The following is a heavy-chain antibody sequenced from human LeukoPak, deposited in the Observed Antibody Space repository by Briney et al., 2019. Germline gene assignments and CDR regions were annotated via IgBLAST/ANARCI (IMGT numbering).Heavy chain of an antibody. CDR2: MNPNSGNT. CDR1: GYTFNGYY. D-gene: IGHD3-10*01. J-gene: IGHJ4*02. CDR3: ARESGFYGSGSRY. V-gene: IGHV1-8*02. Sequence: ASVKVSCKSSGYTFNGYYMHWVRQAPGQGLEWMGWMNPNSGNTGYTQKFQGRVTMTRDTAISTAYMELTSLRSEDTAVYFCARESGFYGSGSRYWGQGTLVTVSS.